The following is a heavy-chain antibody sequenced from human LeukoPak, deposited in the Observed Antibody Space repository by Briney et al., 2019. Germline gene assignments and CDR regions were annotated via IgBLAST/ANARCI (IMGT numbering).Heavy chain of an antibody. CDR3: ARAGGAYYYDSSGY. CDR2: ISAYNGNT. J-gene: IGHJ4*02. CDR1: GYTFTSYG. D-gene: IGHD3-22*01. V-gene: IGHV1-18*01. Sequence: ASVKVSCKASGYTFTSYGISWVRQAPGQGLEWMGWISAYNGNTNYAQKLQGRVTITTDTSTSTAYMELRSLRSDDTAVYYCARAGGAYYYDSSGYWGQGTLVTVSS.